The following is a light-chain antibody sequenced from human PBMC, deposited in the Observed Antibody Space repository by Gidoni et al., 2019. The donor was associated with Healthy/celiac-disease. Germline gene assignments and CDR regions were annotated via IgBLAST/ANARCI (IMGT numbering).Light chain of an antibody. J-gene: IGKJ4*01. V-gene: IGKV1-8*01. CDR1: QGISSY. Sequence: AIRMTQSPSSFSASTGDRVTITCRASQGISSYLAWYQQKPGKAPKLLIYAASTVQSGVPSRFSGSGAGKDFTLTISCLQSEDFANYYCQQYYSYPPTFXGXTKVEIK. CDR2: AAS. CDR3: QQYYSYPPT.